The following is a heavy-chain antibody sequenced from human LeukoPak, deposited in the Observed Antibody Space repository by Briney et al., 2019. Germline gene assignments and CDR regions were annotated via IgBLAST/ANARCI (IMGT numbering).Heavy chain of an antibody. Sequence: SETLSLTCTVSGGSISSYYWGWIRQPPGKGLEWIGYIYYSGSTNYNPSLKSRVTISVDTSKNQFSLKLSSVTAADTAVYYCARHRYRSGSDWIDPWGQGTPVTVSS. CDR3: ARHRYRSGSDWIDP. V-gene: IGHV4-59*08. J-gene: IGHJ5*02. D-gene: IGHD1-26*01. CDR1: GGSISSYY. CDR2: IYYSGST.